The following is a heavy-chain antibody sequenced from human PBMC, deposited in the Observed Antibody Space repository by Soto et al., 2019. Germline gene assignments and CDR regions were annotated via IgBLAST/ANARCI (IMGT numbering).Heavy chain of an antibody. D-gene: IGHD6-19*01. CDR1: GFTFSSYA. CDR2: ISYDGSNK. V-gene: IGHV3-30-3*01. J-gene: IGHJ5*02. Sequence: QVQLVESGGGVVQPGRSLRLSCAASGFTFSSYAMHWVRQAPGKGLEWVAVISYDGSNKYYADSVKGRVTISRDKSKNTLYLQMNSRGAEDTAVYYCARDLEVAVAGAWGQGTLVTVSS. CDR3: ARDLEVAVAGA.